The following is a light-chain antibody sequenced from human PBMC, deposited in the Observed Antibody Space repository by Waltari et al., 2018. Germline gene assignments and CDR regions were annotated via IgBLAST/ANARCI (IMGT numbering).Light chain of an antibody. CDR3: QQRSKWIT. Sequence: EIVLTQSPATLSLSPGERATLSCWASQSVSNTLACFQQTPGQAPRLLIYDTSKRAAGIPARFIGSGSGTDFTLTSSSLEPEDFAVYYWQQRSKWITFGQGTRLEIK. CDR2: DTS. J-gene: IGKJ5*01. CDR1: QSVSNT. V-gene: IGKV3-11*01.